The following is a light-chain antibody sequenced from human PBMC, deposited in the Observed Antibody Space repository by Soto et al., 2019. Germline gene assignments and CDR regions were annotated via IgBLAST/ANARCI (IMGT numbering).Light chain of an antibody. V-gene: IGKV1-5*01. CDR2: GAS. J-gene: IGKJ3*01. CDR3: QHLFMYPPT. CDR1: QSVSSW. Sequence: DIQMTQSPSTLSASVEDRATITCRASQSVSSWLAWYQQKPGQPPKLLIYGASTLAGAVPSRFTGSGSGTDFTLTVSSLQPEDIATYHCQHLFMYPPTFGPGTKVDIK.